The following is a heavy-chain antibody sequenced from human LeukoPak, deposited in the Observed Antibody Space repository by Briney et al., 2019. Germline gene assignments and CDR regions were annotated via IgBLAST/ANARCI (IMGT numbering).Heavy chain of an antibody. V-gene: IGHV3-74*01. CDR1: GFTFSTYW. CDR3: ARDRPHNWFDP. Sequence: PGGSLRLSCAASGFTFSTYWMHWVRQAPGKGLVWVSRSDHSGTIYADSGKGRFTASRDNANNTMHLQMNTLSPDDTAVYYCARDRPHNWFDPWGQGTLVTVSS. CDR2: SDHSGT. J-gene: IGHJ5*02.